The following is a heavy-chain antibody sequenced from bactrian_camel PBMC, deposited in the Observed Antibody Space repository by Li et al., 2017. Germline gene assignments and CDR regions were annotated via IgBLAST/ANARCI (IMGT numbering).Heavy chain of an antibody. V-gene: IGHV3S53*01. Sequence: HVQLVESGGGSVQAGGSLRLSCAVSGYGLSYLCKGWFRQTPGNLCELVATTSSDRRTYYADAVRGRFTISRDNSKNAVYLQMTNLKPEDTARYYCAATGMMMTIGGCLTQGTQVTVS. D-gene: IGHD5*01. J-gene: IGHJ4*01. CDR2: TSSDRRT. CDR1: GYGLSYLC.